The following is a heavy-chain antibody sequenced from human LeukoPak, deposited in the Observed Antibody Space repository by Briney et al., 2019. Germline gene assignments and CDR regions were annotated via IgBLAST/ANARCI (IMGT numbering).Heavy chain of an antibody. CDR2: ISSRSTSI. CDR1: GFTFSSYD. V-gene: IGHV3-21*01. D-gene: IGHD3-3*01. J-gene: IGHJ4*02. CDR3: ARDYIAYDPLDY. Sequence: GGSLRLSCVASGFTFSSYDMNWVRQAPGKGLEWVSSISSRSTSIYYADSVKGRFTISRDNAKNSLYLQMNSLRAEDTAVYWCARDYIAYDPLDYWGQGTLVTVSS.